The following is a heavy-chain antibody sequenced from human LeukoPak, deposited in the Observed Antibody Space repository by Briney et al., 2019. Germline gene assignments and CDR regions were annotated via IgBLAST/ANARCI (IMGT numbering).Heavy chain of an antibody. CDR1: GGSISSGSYY. Sequence: PSQTLSLTCTVSGGSISSGSYYWSWIRQPAGKGLEWIGRIYTSGSTNYNPSLKSRVTISVDTSKNQFSLKLSSVTAADTAVYYCARSIAAANFDYWGQGTLVTVSS. V-gene: IGHV4-61*02. J-gene: IGHJ4*02. CDR3: ARSIAAANFDY. CDR2: IYTSGST. D-gene: IGHD6-13*01.